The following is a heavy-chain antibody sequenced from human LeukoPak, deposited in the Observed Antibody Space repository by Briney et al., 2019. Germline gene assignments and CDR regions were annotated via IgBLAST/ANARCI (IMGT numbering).Heavy chain of an antibody. CDR2: IFYSGGT. D-gene: IGHD2/OR15-2a*01. J-gene: IGHJ4*02. Sequence: SSETLSLTCTVSGGSMSGHWWSWIRQSPGKGLEWIGDIFYSGGTNNNSPLKSRLTMSLDTSKNQFFLKLSSVTAADTAMYYCARRNTADASIDFWGQGILVIASS. CDR3: ARRNTADASIDF. V-gene: IGHV4-59*08. CDR1: GGSMSGHW.